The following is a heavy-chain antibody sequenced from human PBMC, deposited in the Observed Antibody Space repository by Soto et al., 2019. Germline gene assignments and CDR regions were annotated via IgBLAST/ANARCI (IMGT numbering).Heavy chain of an antibody. CDR2: ISYDGSNK. CDR1: GFTFSSYG. CDR3: AKDRGSGIYCSGGSCYYYYYGMDV. J-gene: IGHJ6*02. D-gene: IGHD2-15*01. Sequence: GGSLRLSCAASGFTFSSYGMHWVRQAPGKGLEWVAVISYDGSNKYYADSVKGRFTISRDNSKNTLYLQMNSLRAEDTAVYYCAKDRGSGIYCSGGSCYYYYYGMDVWGQGTTVTVSS. V-gene: IGHV3-30*18.